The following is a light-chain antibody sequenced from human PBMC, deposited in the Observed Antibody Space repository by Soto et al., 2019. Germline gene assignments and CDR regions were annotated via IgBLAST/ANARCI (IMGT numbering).Light chain of an antibody. CDR2: DAV. CDR1: QRVATNH. J-gene: IGKJ2*01. Sequence: PGERATLSCGASQRVATNHVAWYQQKPGLAPRLLIYDAVNRTTGIPNRFSGGGSGTHFTLTISSLEPDDVEVYYCHQYGNSRYTFGQGTKVQIK. CDR3: HQYGNSRYT. V-gene: IGKV3D-20*01.